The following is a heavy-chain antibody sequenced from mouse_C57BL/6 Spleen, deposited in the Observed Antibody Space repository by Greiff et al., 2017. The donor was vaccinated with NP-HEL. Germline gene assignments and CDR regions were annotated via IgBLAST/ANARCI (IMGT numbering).Heavy chain of an antibody. CDR1: GYTFTSYW. V-gene: IGHV1-50*01. Sequence: VQLQQSGAELVKPGASVKLSCKASGYTFTSYWMQWVKQRPGQGLEWIGEIDPSDSYTNYNQKFKGKATLTVDTSSSTAYMQLSSLTSEDSAVYYCASGLFDYWGQGTTLTVSS. CDR3: ASGLFDY. CDR2: IDPSDSYT. J-gene: IGHJ2*01.